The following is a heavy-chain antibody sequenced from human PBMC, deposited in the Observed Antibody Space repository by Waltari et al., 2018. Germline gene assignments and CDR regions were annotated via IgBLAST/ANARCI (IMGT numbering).Heavy chain of an antibody. CDR1: GFTFSSYA. V-gene: IGHV3-23*03. J-gene: IGHJ3*02. Sequence: EVQLVQSGAEVKKPGESLKISCAASGFTFSSYAMSWVRQAPGKGLEWVSVIYSGGSTYYADSVKGRFTISRDNSKNTLYLQMNSLRAEDTAVYYCAKDPHLIVPYAFDIWGQGTMVTVSS. D-gene: IGHD2-8*01. CDR3: AKDPHLIVPYAFDI. CDR2: IYSGGST.